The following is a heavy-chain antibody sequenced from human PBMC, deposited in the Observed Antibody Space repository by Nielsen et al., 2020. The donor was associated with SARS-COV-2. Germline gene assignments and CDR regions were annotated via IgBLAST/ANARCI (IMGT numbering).Heavy chain of an antibody. J-gene: IGHJ6*02. CDR1: GYTFTSYA. CDR2: INAGNGNT. V-gene: IGHV1-3*01. Sequence: ASVKVSCKASGYTFTSYAMHWVRQAPGQRLEWMGWINAGNGNTNYAQKLQGRVTMTTDTSTSTAYMELRSLRSDDTAVYYCARGAVRGSYYYYYGMDVWGQGTTVTVSS. D-gene: IGHD3-10*01. CDR3: ARGAVRGSYYYYYGMDV.